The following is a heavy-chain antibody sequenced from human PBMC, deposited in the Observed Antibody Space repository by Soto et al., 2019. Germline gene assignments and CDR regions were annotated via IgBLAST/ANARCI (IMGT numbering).Heavy chain of an antibody. J-gene: IGHJ6*03. CDR3: AREVEVGDYYYGSGSPNYYYYMDV. CDR2: ISSSSSYI. Sequence: GGSLRLSCAASGFTFSSYSMNWVRQAPGKGLEWVSSISSSSSYIYYADSVKGRFTISRDNAKNSLYLQMNSLRAEDTAVYYCAREVEVGDYYYGSGSPNYYYYMDVWGKGTTVTVSS. CDR1: GFTFSSYS. V-gene: IGHV3-21*01. D-gene: IGHD3-10*01.